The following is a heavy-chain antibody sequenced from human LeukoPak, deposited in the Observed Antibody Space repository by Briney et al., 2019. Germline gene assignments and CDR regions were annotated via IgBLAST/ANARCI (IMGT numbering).Heavy chain of an antibody. V-gene: IGHV4-39*01. CDR3: ARHIVYVSGSYSFDF. D-gene: IGHD3-10*01. Sequence: SETLSLTCTVSRISISNTSYYWGWIRQPPGKGLEWIGSIYYTGATYYNPSLKRRVTISVDTSRNQFSLKLTSVTAADTAVYYCARHIVYVSGSYSFDFWGQGTLVTVSS. CDR2: IYYTGAT. J-gene: IGHJ4*02. CDR1: RISISNTSYY.